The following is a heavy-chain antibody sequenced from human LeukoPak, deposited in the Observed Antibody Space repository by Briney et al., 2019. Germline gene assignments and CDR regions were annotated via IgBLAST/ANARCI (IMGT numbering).Heavy chain of an antibody. D-gene: IGHD3-22*01. Sequence: GGSLRLSCAASGFTFSSYAMHWVRQAPGKGLEWVAVISYDGSNKYYADSVKGRFPISRDNSKNTLYLQMNSLRAEDTAVYYCARDTLLDYYDSSGHEYWGQGTLVTVSS. CDR3: ARDTLLDYYDSSGHEY. J-gene: IGHJ4*02. V-gene: IGHV3-30*04. CDR1: GFTFSSYA. CDR2: ISYDGSNK.